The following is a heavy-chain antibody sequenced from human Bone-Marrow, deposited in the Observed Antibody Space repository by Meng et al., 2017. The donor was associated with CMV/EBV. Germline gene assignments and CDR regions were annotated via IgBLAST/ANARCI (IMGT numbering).Heavy chain of an antibody. CDR2: IYSDGRGT. CDR3: AAVVGVDGS. J-gene: IGHJ5*02. Sequence: GESLKISCVASGLTLSSYDMNWVRQAPGKGLEWDSLIYSDGRGTYFPDSVKDRFTISRDNFKNTVYLSLNSLRVEGTAIYYCAAVVGVDGSWGRGTLVTVSS. CDR1: GLTLSSYD. V-gene: IGHV3-23*03. D-gene: IGHD3-3*01.